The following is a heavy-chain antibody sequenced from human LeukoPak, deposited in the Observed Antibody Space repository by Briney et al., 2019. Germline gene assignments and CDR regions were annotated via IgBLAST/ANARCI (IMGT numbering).Heavy chain of an antibody. CDR3: ARRAGAYSHPYDY. CDR2: IYSGGST. V-gene: IGHV3-53*01. D-gene: IGHD4/OR15-4a*01. J-gene: IGHJ4*02. Sequence: GGSLRLSCAASGFTVSSNYMSWVRQAPGKGLEWVSVIYSGGSTYYSDSVKGRFPISRDNSKNTLYLQMNSLRAEDTAVYYCARRAGAYSHPYDYWGQGTLVTVSS. CDR1: GFTVSSNY.